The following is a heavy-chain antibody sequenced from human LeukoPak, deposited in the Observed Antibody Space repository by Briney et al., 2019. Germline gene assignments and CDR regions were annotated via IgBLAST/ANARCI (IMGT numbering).Heavy chain of an antibody. CDR1: GFTFSNAY. J-gene: IGHJ4*02. CDR2: IKSKSDGGTT. D-gene: IGHD2-15*01. Sequence: PGGSLRLSCAASGFTFSNAYMSWVRQAPGKGLEWVGRIKSKSDGGTTDYAAPVKGRFTISRDDSKNTLYLQMNSLRAEDTAVYCCAKDPPYCSGGSCYAYYFDYWGQGTLVTVSS. V-gene: IGHV3-15*01. CDR3: AKDPPYCSGGSCYAYYFDY.